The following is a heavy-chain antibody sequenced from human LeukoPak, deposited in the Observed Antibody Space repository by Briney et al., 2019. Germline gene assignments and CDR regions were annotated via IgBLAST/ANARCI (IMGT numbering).Heavy chain of an antibody. CDR2: IYHSGST. V-gene: IGHV4-4*02. Sequence: NPSETLSLTCAVSGDSISSSNWWTWVRQPPGKGLEWIGEIYHSGSTHYNPSLKSRITISVDKSKNQFSLKLSSVTAADTAVYYCASRSSGWYFENWGQGTLVTVSS. CDR1: GDSISSSNW. D-gene: IGHD6-19*01. CDR3: ASRSSGWYFEN. J-gene: IGHJ4*02.